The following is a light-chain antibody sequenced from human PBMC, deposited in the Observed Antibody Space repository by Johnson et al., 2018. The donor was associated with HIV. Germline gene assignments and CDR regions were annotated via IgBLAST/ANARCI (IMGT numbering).Light chain of an antibody. Sequence: QSVLTQPPSVSAATGQKVTISCSGSSSNIGNNYVSWYQQVPGTAPKLLIYEKNKRPSGIPDRFSGSKSGTSATLGITGLQTGDEADYYCGTWDNSLNVYVFGTGTKVTVL. CDR2: EKN. CDR1: SSNIGNNY. J-gene: IGLJ1*01. CDR3: GTWDNSLNVYV. V-gene: IGLV1-51*02.